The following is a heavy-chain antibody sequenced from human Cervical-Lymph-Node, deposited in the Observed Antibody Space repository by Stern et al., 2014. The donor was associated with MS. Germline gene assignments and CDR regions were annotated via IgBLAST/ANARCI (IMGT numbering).Heavy chain of an antibody. V-gene: IGHV4-61*02. Sequence: VQLLESGPGLVKPSQTLSLTCTVSGGSISSGSYYWTWIRQPAGKGLEWIGLIYTSGSPNYPPSLKSRVTISVDTAKNQFSLKLGSVTAADTAVYYCARGDGDLRFDPWGQGTLVTVSS. CDR3: ARGDGDLRFDP. D-gene: IGHD4-17*01. J-gene: IGHJ5*02. CDR2: IYTSGSP. CDR1: GGSISSGSYY.